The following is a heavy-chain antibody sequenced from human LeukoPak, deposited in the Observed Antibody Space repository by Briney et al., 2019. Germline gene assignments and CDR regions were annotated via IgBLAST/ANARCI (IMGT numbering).Heavy chain of an antibody. CDR1: GFTFSSYG. V-gene: IGHV3-30*18. CDR2: ISYDGSNK. CDR3: AKDVPYYYDSSGYHIGYYFDY. Sequence: PGGSLRLSCAASGFTFSSYGMHWGRQAPGKGLEWGAVISYDGSNKDYADSVKGRFTISRDNSKNTLYLQMNSLRAEDTAVYYCAKDVPYYYDSSGYHIGYYFDYWGQGTLVTVSS. J-gene: IGHJ4*02. D-gene: IGHD3-22*01.